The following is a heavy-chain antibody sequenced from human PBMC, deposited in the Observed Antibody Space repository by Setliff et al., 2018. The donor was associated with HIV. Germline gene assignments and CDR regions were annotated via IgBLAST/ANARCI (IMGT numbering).Heavy chain of an antibody. Sequence: PSETLSLTCAVSDYSISSDYYWGWIRQPPGKGLEWIGSIYHSGDTYFNPSLKSRVTISVDTSKNQFSLKLSSVTAADTAVYYCARGFRSGRIFGIDYWGQGTLVTVSS. D-gene: IGHD3-3*01. CDR2: IYHSGDT. V-gene: IGHV4-38-2*01. J-gene: IGHJ4*02. CDR3: ARGFRSGRIFGIDY. CDR1: DYSISSDYY.